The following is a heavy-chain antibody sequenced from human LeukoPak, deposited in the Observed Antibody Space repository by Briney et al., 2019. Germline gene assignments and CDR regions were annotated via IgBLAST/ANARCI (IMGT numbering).Heavy chain of an antibody. D-gene: IGHD3-10*01. CDR2: INPNSGGT. CDR1: GHTFTGYY. Sequence: ASVKVSCKASGHTFTGYYMHWVRQAPGQGLEWMGRINPNSGGTNYAQKFQGRVTMTRDTSISTAYMELSRLRSDDTAVYYCARGAYGSGSYYSNWFDPWGQGTLVTVSS. J-gene: IGHJ5*02. CDR3: ARGAYGSGSYYSNWFDP. V-gene: IGHV1-2*06.